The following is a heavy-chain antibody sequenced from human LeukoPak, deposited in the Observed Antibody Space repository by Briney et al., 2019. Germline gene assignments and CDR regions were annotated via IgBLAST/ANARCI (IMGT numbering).Heavy chain of an antibody. CDR2: INHSGST. J-gene: IGHJ5*02. CDR1: GGSISSSSYY. CDR3: ARHRGSSGWFDP. V-gene: IGHV4-39*01. Sequence: SETLSLTCTVSGGSISSSSYYWGWIRQPPGKGLEWIGEINHSGSTNYNPSLKSRVTISVDTSKNQFSLKLSSVTAADTAVYYCARHRGSSGWFDPWGQGTLVTVSS. D-gene: IGHD3-16*01.